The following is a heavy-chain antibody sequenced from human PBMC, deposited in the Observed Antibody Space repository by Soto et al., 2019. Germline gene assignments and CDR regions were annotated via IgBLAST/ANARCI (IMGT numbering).Heavy chain of an antibody. CDR3: ARDPRGLVGYYYYGMDV. J-gene: IGHJ6*02. V-gene: IGHV4-61*01. CDR2: IYYSGST. CDR1: GGSVSSGSYY. D-gene: IGHD3-9*01. Sequence: SETLSLTCTVSGGSVSSGSYYWSWIRQPPGMGLEWIGYIYYSGSTNYNPSLKSRVTISVDTSKNQFSLKLSSVTAADTAAYYCARDPRGLVGYYYYGMDVWGQGTTVTVSS.